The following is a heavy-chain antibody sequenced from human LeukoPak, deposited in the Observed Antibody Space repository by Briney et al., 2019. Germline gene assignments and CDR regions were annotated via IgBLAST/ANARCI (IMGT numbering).Heavy chain of an antibody. D-gene: IGHD3-3*01. CDR2: ISGSGGST. J-gene: IGHJ4*02. V-gene: IGHV3-21*01. CDR3: AREAGITIFGVVPNDY. CDR1: GFTFSSYS. Sequence: GGSLRLACAASGFTFSSYSMNWVRQAPGKGLEWVSAISGSGGSTYYADSVKGRFTISRDNAKNSPYLQMNSLRAEDTAVYYCAREAGITIFGVVPNDYWGQGTLVTVSS.